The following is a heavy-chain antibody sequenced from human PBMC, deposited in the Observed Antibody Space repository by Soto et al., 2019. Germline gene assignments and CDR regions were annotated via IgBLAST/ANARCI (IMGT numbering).Heavy chain of an antibody. CDR2: IWYDGSNK. J-gene: IGHJ6*03. CDR3: ARGGVATILPYYYYMDV. D-gene: IGHD5-12*01. CDR1: GFTFSSYG. V-gene: IGHV3-33*01. Sequence: PGGSLRLSCAASGFTFSSYGMHWVRQAPGKGLEWVAVIWYDGSNKYYADSVKGRFTISRDNSKNTLYLQMNSLRAEDTAVYYCARGGVATILPYYYYMDVWGKGTTVTVSS.